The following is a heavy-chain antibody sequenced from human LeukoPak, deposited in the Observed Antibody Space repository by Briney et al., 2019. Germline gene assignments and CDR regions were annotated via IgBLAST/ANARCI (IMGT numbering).Heavy chain of an antibody. CDR2: IYHSGST. Sequence: SETLSLTCAVYGGSFSGYSWSWIRQPPGKGLEWIGYIYHSGSTYYNPSLKSRVTISVDTSKNQFSLKLSSVTAADTAVYYCAKHAGAFYYFGYWGQGTLVTVSS. J-gene: IGHJ4*02. CDR1: GGSFSGYS. CDR3: AKHAGAFYYFGY. D-gene: IGHD1-26*01. V-gene: IGHV4-34*01.